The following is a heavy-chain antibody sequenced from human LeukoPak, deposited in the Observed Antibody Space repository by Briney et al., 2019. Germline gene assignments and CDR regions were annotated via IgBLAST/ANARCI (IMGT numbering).Heavy chain of an antibody. Sequence: GGSLRLSCAASGFTFSSYSMNWVRQAPGKGLEWVSAISGSGGSTYYADSVKGRFTISRGNSKNTLYLQMNSLRAEDTAIYYCTTDTWYSAGHWGQGTLVTVSS. V-gene: IGHV3-23*01. CDR1: GFTFSSYS. CDR3: TTDTWYSAGH. CDR2: ISGSGGST. J-gene: IGHJ4*02. D-gene: IGHD2-15*01.